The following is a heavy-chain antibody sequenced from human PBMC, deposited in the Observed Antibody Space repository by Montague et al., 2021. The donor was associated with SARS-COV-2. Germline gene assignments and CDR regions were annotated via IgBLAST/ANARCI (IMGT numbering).Heavy chain of an antibody. CDR1: GDSISTDNW. CDR3: ERTGSGRSDLAY. J-gene: IGHJ4*02. CDR2: IYHTRRT. V-gene: IGHV4-4*02. D-gene: IGHD1-26*01. Sequence: SETLSLTCVVSGDSISTDNWCSCGRLPPGEVVELVVEIYHTRRTKYKPSLKSRFSMLVDKSWNQFFLRLTSVTAADTAIFYCERTGSGRSDLAYWGQGTLVTVSS.